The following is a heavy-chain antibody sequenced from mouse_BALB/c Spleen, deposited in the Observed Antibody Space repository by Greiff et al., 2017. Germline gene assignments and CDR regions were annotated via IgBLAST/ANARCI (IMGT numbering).Heavy chain of an antibody. J-gene: IGHJ1*01. CDR2: ISYSGST. V-gene: IGHV3-2*02. Sequence: EVQRVESGPGLVKPSQSLSLTCTVTGYSITSDYAWNWIRQFPGNKLEWMGYISYSGSTSYNPSLKSRISITRDTSKNQFFLQLNSVTTEDTATYYCARSEYGNFSLYWYFDVWGAGTTVTVSS. CDR1: GYSITSDYA. CDR3: ARSEYGNFSLYWYFDV. D-gene: IGHD2-10*02.